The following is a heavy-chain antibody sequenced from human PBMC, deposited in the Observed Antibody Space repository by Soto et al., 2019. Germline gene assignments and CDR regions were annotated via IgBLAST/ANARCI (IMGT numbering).Heavy chain of an antibody. D-gene: IGHD6-13*01. CDR3: ARGLGEQQLVSGADP. V-gene: IGHV1-18*01. CDR1: GYTFTSYG. J-gene: IGHJ5*02. Sequence: ASVKVSCKASGYTFTSYGISWVRQAPGQGLEWMGWVSPYNGNTNYAQKLQDRVTMTTDISTGTAYMELSSLRSDDTAVYYCARGLGEQQLVSGADPWGQGTLVTVSS. CDR2: VSPYNGNT.